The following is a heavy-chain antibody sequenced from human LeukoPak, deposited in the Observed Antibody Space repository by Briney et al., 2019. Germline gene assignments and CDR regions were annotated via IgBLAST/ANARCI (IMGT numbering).Heavy chain of an antibody. CDR1: GGSISSYY. V-gene: IGHV4-4*07. Sequence: PSETLSLTCTVSGGSISSYYRSWIRQPAGKGLEWIGRIYTSGSTNYNPSLKSRVTMSVDTSKNQFSLKLSSVTAADTAVYYCARSPLRAAKGWYRFDYWGQGTLVTVSS. J-gene: IGHJ4*02. CDR3: ARSPLRAAKGWYRFDY. CDR2: IYTSGST. D-gene: IGHD2-15*01.